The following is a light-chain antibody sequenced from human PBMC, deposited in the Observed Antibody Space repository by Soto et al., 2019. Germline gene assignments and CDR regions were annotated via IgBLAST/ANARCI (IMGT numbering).Light chain of an antibody. Sequence: QSVLTQPPSVSGAPGQSVTISCTGTSSNIGAGYDIHWYQQPPGTAPKLVIYNNHNRPSGVPDRFSGSKSGTSGSLAITGLQAEDEADYFCQSYDATLTGVIFGGGTKLTVL. CDR3: QSYDATLTGVI. CDR2: NNH. CDR1: SSNIGAGYD. J-gene: IGLJ2*01. V-gene: IGLV1-40*01.